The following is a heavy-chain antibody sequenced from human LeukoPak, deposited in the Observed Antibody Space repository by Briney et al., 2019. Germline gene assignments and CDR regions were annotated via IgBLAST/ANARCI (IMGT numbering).Heavy chain of an antibody. J-gene: IGHJ4*02. V-gene: IGHV4-34*01. CDR2: INHSGST. D-gene: IGHD1-1*01. CDR1: GGSFSGYY. Sequence: PSETLSLTCAVWGGSFSGYYWSWIRQPPGKGLEWIGEINHSGSTNYDPSLKSRVTISVDTSKNQFSLKLSSVNAADTAVYYCARGRYGAYDYWGQGTLVTVAS. CDR3: ARGRYGAYDY.